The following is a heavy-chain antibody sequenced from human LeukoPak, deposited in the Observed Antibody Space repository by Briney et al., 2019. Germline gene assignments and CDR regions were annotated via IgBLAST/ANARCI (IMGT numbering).Heavy chain of an antibody. CDR2: ISWNSGTI. Sequence: GRSLRLSCAASGFTFDDYAMHWVRQAPGKGLEWVSGISWNSGTIGYAGSVKGRFTISRDNAKNSLYLQMNSLRAEDTALYYCAKDYPPFTFGGAIAVGGMDVWGQGTTVTVSS. CDR3: AKDYPPFTFGGAIAVGGMDV. D-gene: IGHD3-16*02. CDR1: GFTFDDYA. V-gene: IGHV3-9*01. J-gene: IGHJ6*02.